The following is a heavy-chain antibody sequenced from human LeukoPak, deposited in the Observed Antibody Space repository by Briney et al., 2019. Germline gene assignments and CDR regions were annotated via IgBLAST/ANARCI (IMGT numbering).Heavy chain of an antibody. Sequence: GGSLRLSCAASGFTFSSYWMTWVRQAPGKGLEWVANIKQDGSDKDYVESVRGRFTVSRDNAKNSLYLQMNSLRVEDTAVYYCARDLYYMDVWGEGTTVTVSS. CDR2: IKQDGSDK. CDR3: ARDLYYMDV. CDR1: GFTFSSYW. J-gene: IGHJ6*03. V-gene: IGHV3-7*01.